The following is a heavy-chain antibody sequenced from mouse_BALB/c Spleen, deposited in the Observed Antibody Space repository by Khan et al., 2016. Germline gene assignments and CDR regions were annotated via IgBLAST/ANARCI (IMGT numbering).Heavy chain of an antibody. V-gene: IGHV14-3*02. CDR1: GFNINDTY. CDR2: IDPANGNT. Sequence: VQLQQAGAELVKPGASVKLSCTASGFNINDTYMHWVKQRPEQGLEWIGRIDPANGNTNYDPKFQGKATITADTSSNTAYLQLSSLTSEDTAVYYCAFTTRFDYWGQGTTLTVSA. CDR3: AFTTRFDY. J-gene: IGHJ2*01. D-gene: IGHD1-1*01.